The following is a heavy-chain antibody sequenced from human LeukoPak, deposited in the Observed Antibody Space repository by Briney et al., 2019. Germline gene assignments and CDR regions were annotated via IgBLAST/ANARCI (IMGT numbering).Heavy chain of an antibody. J-gene: IGHJ6*03. V-gene: IGHV3-21*01. Sequence: GGSLRLSCTASGFTLSLYSMHWVRQAPGEGLEWVSSIGRSSQYIYYGDSVRGRFTISRDNAKNSLYLDMNSPRAEDTAVYYCARDASNIDFAPYFYSMDVWGKGTTVTVSS. D-gene: IGHD3-3*01. CDR1: GFTLSLYS. CDR3: ARDASNIDFAPYFYSMDV. CDR2: IGRSSQYI.